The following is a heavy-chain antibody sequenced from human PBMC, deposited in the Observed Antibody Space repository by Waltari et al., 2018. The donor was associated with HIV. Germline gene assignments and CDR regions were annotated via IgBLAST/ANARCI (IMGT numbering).Heavy chain of an antibody. D-gene: IGHD3-22*01. J-gene: IGHJ3*02. CDR1: GYTFTSYA. CDR2: INTNTGNP. V-gene: IGHV7-4-1*02. CDR3: ARDSRTMRVVYDAFDI. Sequence: QVQLVQSGSELTKPGASVTVSCKASGYTFTSYAMNWVRQAPGQGLEWMGWINTNTGNPTYDQGFTGRFVFSLDTSVSTAYLQISSLKAEDTAVYYCARDSRTMRVVYDAFDIWGQGTMVTVSS.